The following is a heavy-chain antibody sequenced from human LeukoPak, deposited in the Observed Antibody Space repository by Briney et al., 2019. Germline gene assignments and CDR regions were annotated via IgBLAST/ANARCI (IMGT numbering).Heavy chain of an antibody. D-gene: IGHD3-16*01. Sequence: GGSLRLSCAASGFTFSSFSMSWVRQSPGKGLEWVANIQQDGSERYYVDSVKGRFTISRDNAKNSLYLQMNSLRAEDSAVYCCARGRGSDYWGQGTLVTVSS. J-gene: IGHJ4*02. CDR3: ARGRGSDY. V-gene: IGHV3-7*05. CDR2: IQQDGSER. CDR1: GFTFSSFS.